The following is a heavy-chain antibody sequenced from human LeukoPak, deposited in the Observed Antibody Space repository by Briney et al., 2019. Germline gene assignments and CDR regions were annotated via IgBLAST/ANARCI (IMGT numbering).Heavy chain of an antibody. D-gene: IGHD3-22*01. CDR3: AKSYYYDSSGYRRPYYFDY. J-gene: IGHJ4*02. CDR2: ITNDGSST. V-gene: IGHV3-74*01. Sequence: GGSLRLSCAASGLTFSSHWMHWVRQAPGKGLVWVSRITNDGSSTTYADSVKGRFTISRDNSKNTLYLQMNSLRAEDTAVYYCAKSYYYDSSGYRRPYYFDYWGQGTLVTVSS. CDR1: GLTFSSHW.